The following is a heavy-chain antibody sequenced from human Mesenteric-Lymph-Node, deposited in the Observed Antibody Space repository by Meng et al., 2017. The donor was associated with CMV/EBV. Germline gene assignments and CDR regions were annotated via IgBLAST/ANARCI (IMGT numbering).Heavy chain of an antibody. CDR2: ISCDGSNK. D-gene: IGHD4-11*01. V-gene: IGHV3-30*18. CDR1: GVAVSTNY. CDR3: AKDFSVNSNGCFDY. Sequence: ASGVAVSTNYMSWVRQAPGKGLEWVAVISCDGSNKYYADSVKGRFTISRDNSKNTLYLQMNSLRAEDTAVYYCAKDFSVNSNGCFDYWGQGTLVTVSS. J-gene: IGHJ4*02.